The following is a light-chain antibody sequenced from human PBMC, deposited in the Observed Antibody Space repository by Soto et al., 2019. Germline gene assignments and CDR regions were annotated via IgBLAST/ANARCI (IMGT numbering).Light chain of an antibody. J-gene: IGLJ1*01. CDR3: QSYDNMVSPYNYV. V-gene: IGLV1-40*01. CDR1: SSNLGSGYD. Sequence: QSVLTQPPSVSGAPGQRVTISCTGSSSNLGSGYDVQWYQQLPGAAPTLLIYGNTNRPSGVPDRFSGSKSGTSASLAISGLQAEDEAEYFCQSYDNMVSPYNYVFGTGTKLTVL. CDR2: GNT.